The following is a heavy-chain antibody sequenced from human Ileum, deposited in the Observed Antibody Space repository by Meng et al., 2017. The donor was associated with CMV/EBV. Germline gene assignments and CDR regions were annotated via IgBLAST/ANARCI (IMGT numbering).Heavy chain of an antibody. CDR3: ARDDAQYYYDSSGSLDY. CDR1: GFTFSSYG. CDR2: IRYDGSNK. J-gene: IGHJ4*02. V-gene: IGHV3-30*02. D-gene: IGHD3-22*01. Sequence: GESLKISCAASGFTFSSYGMHWVRQAPGKGLEWVAFIRYDGSNKYYADSVKGRFTISRDNSKNTLYLQMNSLRAEDTALYYCARDDAQYYYDSSGSLDYWGQGTLVTVSS.